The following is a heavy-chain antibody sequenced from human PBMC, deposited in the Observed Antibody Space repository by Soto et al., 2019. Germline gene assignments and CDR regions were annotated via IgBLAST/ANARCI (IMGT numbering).Heavy chain of an antibody. CDR3: AITGEYYDFWSGYWVHDY. V-gene: IGHV1-46*03. J-gene: IGHJ4*02. CDR2: INPSGGST. CDR1: GYTFTIYY. Sequence: ASVKVSCKASGYTFTIYYMHWVRQAPGQGLEWMGIINPSGGSTSYAQKFQGRVTMTRDTSTSTVYMELSSLRSEDTAVYYCAITGEYYDFWSGYWVHDYWGQGTLVTVSS. D-gene: IGHD3-3*01.